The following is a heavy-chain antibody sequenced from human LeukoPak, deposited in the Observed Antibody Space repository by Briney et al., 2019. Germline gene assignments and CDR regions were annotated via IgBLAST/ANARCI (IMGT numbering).Heavy chain of an antibody. D-gene: IGHD3-22*01. CDR3: ARGRRGYYYDSSGYYHFDY. J-gene: IGHJ4*02. CDR1: GYTFTSSG. CDR2: SSAYNGNT. V-gene: IGHV1-18*01. Sequence: ASVKVSCKASGYTFTSSGISWVRQAPGQGLEWMGWSSAYNGNTNYAQKLQGRVTMTTDTSTSTAYMELRSLRSDDTAVYYCARGRRGYYYDSSGYYHFDYWGQGTLVTVSS.